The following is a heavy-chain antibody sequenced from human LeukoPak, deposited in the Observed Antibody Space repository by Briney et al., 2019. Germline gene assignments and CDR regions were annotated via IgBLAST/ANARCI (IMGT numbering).Heavy chain of an antibody. V-gene: IGHV1-69*05. Sequence: GASVKVSCKASGGTFSTYTISWVRQAPGQGLEWMGGIIPIFGTANHAQKFQGRVTITTDDSTSTVYMELSSLRSEDTAVYCARDRSFSSPDALDIWGQGTMVTVSS. J-gene: IGHJ3*02. CDR1: GGTFSTYT. CDR3: ARDRSFSSPDALDI. CDR2: IIPIFGTA. D-gene: IGHD2-15*01.